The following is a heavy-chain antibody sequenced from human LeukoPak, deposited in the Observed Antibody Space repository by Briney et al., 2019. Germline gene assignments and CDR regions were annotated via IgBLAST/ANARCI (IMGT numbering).Heavy chain of an antibody. CDR3: ARGSGSYGYRLFDY. Sequence: GGSLRLSCAASGFTFSSYWMSWVRQAPGKGLEWVANIKQDGSEKYYVDSVKGRFTISRDNAKNSLYLQMNSLRAEDTAVYYCARGSGSYGYRLFDYWGQGTLVTVSS. CDR2: IKQDGSEK. CDR1: GFTFSSYW. D-gene: IGHD5-18*01. J-gene: IGHJ4*02. V-gene: IGHV3-7*04.